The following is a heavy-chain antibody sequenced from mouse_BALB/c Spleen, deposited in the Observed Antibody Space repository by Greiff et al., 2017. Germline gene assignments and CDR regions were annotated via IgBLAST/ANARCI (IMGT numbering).Heavy chain of an antibody. J-gene: IGHJ4*01. D-gene: IGHD2-4*01. V-gene: IGHV1S45*01. CDR1: GYTFTNHH. CDR2: INPYNDYT. CDR3: ASSMITTGYAMDY. Sequence: EVKLMESGAELVRPGASVKISCKAFGYTFTNHHINWVKQRPGQGLDWIGYINPYNDYTSYNQKFKGKATLTVDKSSSTAYMELSSLTSEDSAVYYCASSMITTGYAMDYWGQGTSVTVSS.